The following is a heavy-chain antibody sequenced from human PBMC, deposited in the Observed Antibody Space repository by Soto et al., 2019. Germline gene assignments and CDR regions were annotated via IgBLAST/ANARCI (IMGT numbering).Heavy chain of an antibody. D-gene: IGHD3-10*01. J-gene: IGHJ6*02. CDR1: GFTFSSYA. Sequence: PGGSLRLSCAASGFTFSSYAMSWVRQAPGKGLEWVSAISGSGGSTYYADSVKGRFTISRDNAKNSLYLQMNSLRAEDTAVYYCARSGATMVEKGYNFYVMDVWGRGTTVTVSS. CDR2: ISGSGGST. CDR3: ARSGATMVEKGYNFYVMDV. V-gene: IGHV3-23*01.